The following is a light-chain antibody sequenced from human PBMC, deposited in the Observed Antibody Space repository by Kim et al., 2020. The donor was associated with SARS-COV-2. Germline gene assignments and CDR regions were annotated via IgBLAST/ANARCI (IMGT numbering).Light chain of an antibody. V-gene: IGLV3-1*01. J-gene: IGLJ3*02. Sequence: VSTGQTASITCSGDKLGDKYACWYQQKPGQSPVLVIYQDSKRPSGIPERFSGSNSGNTATLTISGTQAMDEADYYCQAWDSSTWVFVGGTQLTVL. CDR1: KLGDKY. CDR2: QDS. CDR3: QAWDSSTWV.